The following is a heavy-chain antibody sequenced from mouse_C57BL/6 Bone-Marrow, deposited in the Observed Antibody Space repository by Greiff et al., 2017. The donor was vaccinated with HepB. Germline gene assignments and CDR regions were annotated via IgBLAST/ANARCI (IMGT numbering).Heavy chain of an antibody. V-gene: IGHV5-17*01. CDR2: ISSGSSTI. CDR1: GFTFSDYG. CDR3: AKEGQIYYYGSNPLWYFDV. J-gene: IGHJ1*03. Sequence: EVMLVESGGGLVKPGGSLKLSCAASGFTFSDYGMHWVRQAPEKGLEWVAYISSGSSTIYYADTVKGRFTISRDNAKNTLFLQMTSLRSEDTAMYYCAKEGQIYYYGSNPLWYFDVWGTGTTVTVSS. D-gene: IGHD1-1*01.